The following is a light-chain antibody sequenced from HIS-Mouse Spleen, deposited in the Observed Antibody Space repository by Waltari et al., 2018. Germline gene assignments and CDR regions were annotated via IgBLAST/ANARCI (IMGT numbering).Light chain of an antibody. CDR1: SSDVGGYNY. J-gene: IGLJ2*01. CDR2: AVS. Sequence: QSALTQPASVSGSPGQSITISCTGTSSDVGGYNYVSWYQQHPGKAPKLMLYAVSNRPSGVSNRFSGSKSGNTASLTISGLQAEDEADYYCSSYTSSSTVVFGGGTKLTVL. CDR3: SSYTSSSTVV. V-gene: IGLV2-14*03.